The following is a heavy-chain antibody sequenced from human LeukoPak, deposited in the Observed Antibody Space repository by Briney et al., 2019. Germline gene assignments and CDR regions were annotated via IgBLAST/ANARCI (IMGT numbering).Heavy chain of an antibody. D-gene: IGHD1-26*01. Sequence: GGSLRLSCAASGFTFSSYTMNWVRQAPGKGLEWVSYISSSGSTIYYADSVKGRFTISRDNAKNSLYLQMNSLRAEDTAVYYCARGTQWELRLYYYYYMDVWGKGTTVTISS. CDR2: ISSSGSTI. CDR1: GFTFSSYT. V-gene: IGHV3-48*03. J-gene: IGHJ6*03. CDR3: ARGTQWELRLYYYYYMDV.